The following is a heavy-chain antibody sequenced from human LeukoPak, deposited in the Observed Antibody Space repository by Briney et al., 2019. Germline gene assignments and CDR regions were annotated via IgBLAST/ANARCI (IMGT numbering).Heavy chain of an antibody. D-gene: IGHD3-3*01. CDR3: ASNLYDFWSGYYPLDY. CDR2: INHSGST. CDR1: GGSFSGYY. V-gene: IGHV4-34*01. J-gene: IGHJ4*02. Sequence: PSETLSLTCAVYGGSFSGYYWSWIRQPPGKGLEWIGEINHSGSTNYNPSLKSRVTISVDTSKNQFSLKLSSVTAADTAVYYCASNLYDFWSGYYPLDYWGQGTLVTVSS.